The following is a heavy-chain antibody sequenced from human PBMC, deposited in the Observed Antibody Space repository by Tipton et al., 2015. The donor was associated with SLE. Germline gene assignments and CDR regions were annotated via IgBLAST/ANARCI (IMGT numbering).Heavy chain of an antibody. V-gene: IGHV4-59*01. CDR1: GDSISSYY. D-gene: IGHD3-3*01. J-gene: IGHJ5*02. CDR2: IYHSGST. CDR3: ARLEDPFGIFGVPKGWFDP. Sequence: TLSLTCTVSGDSISSYYWSWIRQPPGKGLEWIGYIYHSGSTNYNPSLKSRVTMSVDTSKNQFSLRLTSVTAADTAVYYCARLEDPFGIFGVPKGWFDPWGQGTLVTVSS.